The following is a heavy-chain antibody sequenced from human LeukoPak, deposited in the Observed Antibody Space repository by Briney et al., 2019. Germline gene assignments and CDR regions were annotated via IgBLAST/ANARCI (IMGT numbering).Heavy chain of an antibody. CDR3: TDILRP. D-gene: IGHD3-9*01. V-gene: IGHV3-30*04. Sequence: GRSLRLSCTVSGFIFSNYPMHWVRQAPGKELEWVAVVSNDGNKTNYAQSVRGRFSISRDNSKNMMYLQMSSLRPEDTAMYFCTDILRPWGQGSLVTVSA. CDR2: VSNDGNKT. CDR1: GFIFSNYP. J-gene: IGHJ5*02.